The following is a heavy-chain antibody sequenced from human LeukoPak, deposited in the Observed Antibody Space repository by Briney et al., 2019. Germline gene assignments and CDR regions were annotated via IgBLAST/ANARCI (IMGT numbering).Heavy chain of an antibody. D-gene: IGHD3-22*01. Sequence: GGSLRLSCAASGFTFDDYAMHWVRQAPGKGLEWVSGISWNSGSIGYADSVKGRFTISRDNAKNSLYLQMNSLRSEDTAVYYCATDLRYYDSSGYQAKYYGMDVWGQGTTVTVSS. J-gene: IGHJ6*02. CDR3: ATDLRYYDSSGYQAKYYGMDV. CDR2: ISWNSGSI. V-gene: IGHV3-9*01. CDR1: GFTFDDYA.